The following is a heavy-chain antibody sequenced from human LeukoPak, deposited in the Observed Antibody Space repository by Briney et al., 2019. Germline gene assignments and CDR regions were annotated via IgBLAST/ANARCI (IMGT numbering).Heavy chain of an antibody. J-gene: IGHJ4*02. CDR2: INHSGST. CDR3: ARGPRTDYDFWSGYYTGIDY. Sequence: SETLSLTCAVSGGSFSGYYWSLIRQPPGKGLEWIGEINHSGSTNYNPSLKSRVTISVDTSKNQFSLKLSSVTAADTAVYYWARGPRTDYDFWSGYYTGIDYWGQGTLVTVSS. D-gene: IGHD3-3*01. CDR1: GGSFSGYY. V-gene: IGHV4-34*01.